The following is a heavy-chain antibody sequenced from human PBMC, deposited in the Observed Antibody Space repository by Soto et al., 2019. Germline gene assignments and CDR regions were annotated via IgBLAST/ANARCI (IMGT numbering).Heavy chain of an antibody. CDR1: GYTFTSYG. J-gene: IGHJ4*02. V-gene: IGHV1-18*01. CDR2: ISAYNGNT. Sequence: ASVKVSCKASGYTFTSYGISWVRQAPGQGLEWMGWISAYNGNTNYAQKLQGRVTMTTDTSTSTAYMELRSLRSDDTAVYYCVGDANRYGDYLLFASCWGRGTLVTVSS. D-gene: IGHD4-17*01. CDR3: VGDANRYGDYLLFASC.